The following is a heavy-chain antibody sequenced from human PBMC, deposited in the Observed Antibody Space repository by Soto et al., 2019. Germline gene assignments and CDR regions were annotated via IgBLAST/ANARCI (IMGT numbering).Heavy chain of an antibody. CDR3: ARSDGWNPVGDYYYGMDV. CDR2: IYYSGST. V-gene: IGHV4-59*01. D-gene: IGHD1-1*01. Sequence: PSATLSLTCTCFGVSIGSYYWSWIRHPPGKGLELIGYIYYSGSTNYNPSLKSRFTISVDTSKNQFSLKLSSVTAADTAVYYCARSDGWNPVGDYYYGMDVWGQGTTVTVSS. CDR1: GVSIGSYY. J-gene: IGHJ6*02.